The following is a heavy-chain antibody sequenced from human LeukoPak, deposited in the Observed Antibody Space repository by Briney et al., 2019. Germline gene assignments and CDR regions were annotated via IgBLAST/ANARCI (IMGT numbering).Heavy chain of an antibody. V-gene: IGHV3-48*02. CDR2: ISSSSRTI. J-gene: IGHJ4*02. D-gene: IGHD6-19*01. Sequence: GGSLRLSCAAPGFTFSSYSMNWVRQAPGKGLEWVSYISSSSRTIYYADSVKGRFTISRDNAKNSLYLQMNSLRDEDTAVYYCARDLPPGSSGWYLGYWGQGTLVTVSS. CDR3: ARDLPPGSSGWYLGY. CDR1: GFTFSSYS.